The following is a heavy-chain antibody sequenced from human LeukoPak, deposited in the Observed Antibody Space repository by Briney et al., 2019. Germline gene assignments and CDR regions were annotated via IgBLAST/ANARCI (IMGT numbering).Heavy chain of an antibody. CDR1: GGSFRGYY. CDR3: ARRVFGVVTIVY. J-gene: IGHJ4*02. D-gene: IGHD3-3*01. V-gene: IGHV4-34*01. CDR2: INQSGST. Sequence: SEPLSLTCAVYGGSFRGYYWSWIRQPPGKGLEWIAEINQSGSTNYNPPRKSRVAIPVDTSKNQFSLKLHSVTAEDTAVYYCARRVFGVVTIVYWGGGALLTVSS.